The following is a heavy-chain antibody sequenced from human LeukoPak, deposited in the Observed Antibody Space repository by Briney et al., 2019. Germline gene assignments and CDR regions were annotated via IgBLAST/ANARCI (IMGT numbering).Heavy chain of an antibody. J-gene: IGHJ5*02. Sequence: GGSLRLSCAASGFTFDDYAMHWVRQAPGKGLEWVSSIGASSSSIYYADSVKGRFTISRDNARNSLYLQMNSLRAEDTAVYYCARIPNSANFPNWFDPWGQGTLVTVSS. D-gene: IGHD4/OR15-4a*01. CDR3: ARIPNSANFPNWFDP. CDR1: GFTFDDYA. V-gene: IGHV3-21*01. CDR2: IGASSSSI.